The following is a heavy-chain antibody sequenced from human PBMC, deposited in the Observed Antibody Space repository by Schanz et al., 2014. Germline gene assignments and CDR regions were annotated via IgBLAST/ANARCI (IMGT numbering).Heavy chain of an antibody. CDR1: GFSFGTYA. CDR2: ISGTGGDDT. V-gene: IGHV3-23*01. D-gene: IGHD3-22*01. J-gene: IGHJ4*02. CDR3: AKDISDTSAKDDY. Sequence: EVNLLESGGGLVQPGGSLRLSCAASGFSFGTYAMSWVRQAPGKGLLWVSSISGTGGDDTYYADSVKGRFTISRDNSKNTLFLQMNSLRVEDSAIYYCAKDISDTSAKDDYWRQGTLVTVSS.